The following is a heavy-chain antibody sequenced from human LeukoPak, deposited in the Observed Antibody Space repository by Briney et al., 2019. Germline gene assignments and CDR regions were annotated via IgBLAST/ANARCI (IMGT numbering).Heavy chain of an antibody. Sequence: PGGSLRLSCAASGFTFSSYGMTWVRQAPGKGLEWVSAISGSGDNTFYADSLKGRFTISRDNSKNTLHLQMNSLRAEDTAVYYCAKEGGYDYGWGSYRPDLFDYWGQGTLVTVSS. CDR1: GFTFSSYG. CDR2: ISGSGDNT. V-gene: IGHV3-23*01. CDR3: AKEGGYDYGWGSYRPDLFDY. D-gene: IGHD3-16*02. J-gene: IGHJ4*02.